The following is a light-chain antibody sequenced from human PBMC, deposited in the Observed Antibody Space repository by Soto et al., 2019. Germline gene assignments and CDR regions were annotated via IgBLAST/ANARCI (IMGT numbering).Light chain of an antibody. CDR1: QSVSSSY. CDR3: QQYDIWPPLT. J-gene: IGKJ4*01. V-gene: IGKV3-20*01. Sequence: EIVLTQSPGTLSLSPGERATLSCRASQSVSSSYLAWYQQRPGQAPRLLIYGASTRATGIPARFSGSGSGKDFTLTISSLQSEDSAVYYCQQYDIWPPLTFGGGTKVDIK. CDR2: GAS.